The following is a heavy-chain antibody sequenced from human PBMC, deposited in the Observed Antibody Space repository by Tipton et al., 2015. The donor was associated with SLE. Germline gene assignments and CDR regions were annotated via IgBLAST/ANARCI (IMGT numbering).Heavy chain of an antibody. D-gene: IGHD3-22*01. CDR1: GGTFSSYT. Sequence: QLVQSGAEVKKPGSSVKVSCKASGGTFSSYTISWVRQAPGQGLEWMGRIIPILGIANYAQKFQGRVTITADKSTSTAYMELSSLRSEDTAVYYCARDTNDSSGSPPWGPPNRYAFDIWGQGTMVTVSS. CDR3: ARDTNDSSGSPPWGPPNRYAFDI. V-gene: IGHV1-69*09. J-gene: IGHJ3*02. CDR2: IIPILGIA.